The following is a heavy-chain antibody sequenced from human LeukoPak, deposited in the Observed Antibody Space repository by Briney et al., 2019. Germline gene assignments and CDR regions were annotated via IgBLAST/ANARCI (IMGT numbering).Heavy chain of an antibody. CDR2: FSGGAGST. V-gene: IGHV3-23*01. D-gene: IGHD5-18*01. CDR3: ARSEIYNYGYNPNTKFDY. Sequence: GGSLRLSCAASGFIFSSHVMSWVRQAPGKGLEWVSGFSGGAGSTYYADPVRGRFTISGDNSKKLLYLQMDSLRAEDTAVYYCARSEIYNYGYNPNTKFDYWGQGILVTVSS. J-gene: IGHJ4*02. CDR1: GFIFSSHV.